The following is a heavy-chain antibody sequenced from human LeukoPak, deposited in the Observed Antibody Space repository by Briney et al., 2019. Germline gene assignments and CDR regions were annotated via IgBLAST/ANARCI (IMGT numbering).Heavy chain of an antibody. V-gene: IGHV3-11*04. Sequence: GGSLRLSCAASKFTFSDYYMSWIRQAPGKGLEWVSYISNSGSTIYYADSVKGRFTISRDNAKNSLYLQMNSLGAEDTAVYCCARDKHHYYDSSGFDYWGQGTLVTVSS. J-gene: IGHJ4*02. D-gene: IGHD3-22*01. CDR3: ARDKHHYYDSSGFDY. CDR1: KFTFSDYY. CDR2: ISNSGSTI.